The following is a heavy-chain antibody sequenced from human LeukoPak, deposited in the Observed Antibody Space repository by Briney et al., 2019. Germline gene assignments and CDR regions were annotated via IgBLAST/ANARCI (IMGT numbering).Heavy chain of an antibody. Sequence: SETLSLTCTVSGYSISSYYWSWIRQPPGKGLEWIGYIYYRGNTIYNPSLKSRVNISVDTSNKQFSLKLSSVTAADTAVYYCARLGVVTNFDYWGQGTLVTVSS. CDR2: IYYRGNT. CDR3: ARLGVVTNFDY. D-gene: IGHD2-21*02. J-gene: IGHJ4*02. CDR1: GYSISSYY. V-gene: IGHV4-59*08.